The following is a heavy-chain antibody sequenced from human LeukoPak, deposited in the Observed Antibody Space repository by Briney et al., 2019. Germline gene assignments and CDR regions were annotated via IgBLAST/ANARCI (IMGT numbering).Heavy chain of an antibody. Sequence: GGSLRLSCAASGFIFSNYAMHWVRQAPGKGLEWVAVTSYDESNKYYADSVKGRFTISRDNSKNTLYLQMNSLRTDDTAVYYCASRNYYDSSGLLDYWGQGTLVTVSS. D-gene: IGHD3-22*01. CDR1: GFIFSNYA. V-gene: IGHV3-30-3*01. CDR3: ASRNYYDSSGLLDY. CDR2: TSYDESNK. J-gene: IGHJ4*02.